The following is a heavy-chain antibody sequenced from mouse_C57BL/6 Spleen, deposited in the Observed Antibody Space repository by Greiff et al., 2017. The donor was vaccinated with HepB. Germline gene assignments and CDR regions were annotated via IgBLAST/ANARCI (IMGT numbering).Heavy chain of an antibody. CDR2: INPNNGGT. CDR1: GYTFTDYY. D-gene: IGHD2-4*01. CDR3: ARSPIYYDYGGFAD. J-gene: IGHJ3*01. Sequence: VQLQQSGPELVKPGASVKISCKASGYTFTDYYMNWVKQSHGKSFEWIGDINPNNGGTSYNQKFKGKATLTVDKSSSTAYMARRSVTSEDSAVYYCARSPIYYDYGGFADWGQGTLVTVSA. V-gene: IGHV1-26*01.